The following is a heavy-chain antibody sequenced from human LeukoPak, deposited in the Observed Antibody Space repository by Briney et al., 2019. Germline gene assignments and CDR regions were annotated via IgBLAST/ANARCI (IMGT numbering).Heavy chain of an antibody. CDR1: GYTFTSYG. V-gene: IGHV1-18*01. CDR3: ARDRSRRYGDYADY. CDR2: ISAYNGNT. Sequence: GASVKVSCKASGYTFTSYGISWVRQAPGQGLEWMGWISAYNGNTNYAQKLQGRVTMTTDTSTSTAYMELRSLRSEDTAVYYCARDRSRRYGDYADYWGQGTLVTVSS. D-gene: IGHD4-17*01. J-gene: IGHJ4*02.